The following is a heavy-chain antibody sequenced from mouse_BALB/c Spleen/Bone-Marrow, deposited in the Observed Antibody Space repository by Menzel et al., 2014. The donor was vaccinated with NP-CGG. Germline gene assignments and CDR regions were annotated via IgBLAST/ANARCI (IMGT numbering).Heavy chain of an antibody. CDR2: IDPSDSYT. D-gene: IGHD2-2*01. CDR3: AGGGNGYDGYWYFDV. CDR1: GYTFTSYW. V-gene: IGHV1-69*02. J-gene: IGHJ1*01. Sequence: VQLQESGAELVKPGASVKLSCKASGYTFTSYWMHWVKQRPGQGLEWIGEIDPSDSYTNYNQKFKGKATLTVDKSSSTAYMQLSSLTSEDSAVYYCAGGGNGYDGYWYFDVWGAGTTVTVSP.